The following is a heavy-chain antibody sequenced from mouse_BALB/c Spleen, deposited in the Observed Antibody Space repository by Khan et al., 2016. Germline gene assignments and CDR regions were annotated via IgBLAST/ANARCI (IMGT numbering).Heavy chain of an antibody. Sequence: VQLQQSGPEMVKPGASVKMSCKASGYTFTTYVMHWVKQKPGQGLEWIGYINPDDDYSKYGEKFKGKSTLTSDKSSRTHYMEFSSLTYEDYAVYYCGGVGDYSWFAYWGQGTLVTVSA. V-gene: IGHV1S136*01. J-gene: IGHJ3*01. CDR2: INPDDDYS. D-gene: IGHD1-1*01. CDR1: GYTFTTYV. CDR3: GGVGDYSWFAY.